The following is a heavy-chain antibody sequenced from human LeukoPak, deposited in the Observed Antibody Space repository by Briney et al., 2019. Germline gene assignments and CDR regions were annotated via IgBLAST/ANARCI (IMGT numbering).Heavy chain of an antibody. J-gene: IGHJ4*02. CDR1: GFTFSRYA. D-gene: IGHD2-15*01. CDR3: AKEQLLPYYFHC. V-gene: IGHV3-23*01. CDR2: ISGSGGST. Sequence: GGSLSLSCPASGFTFSRYAMSWLRPPAGKGLDWVSAISGSGGSTYYPDSVQGPFNISRDNSKNTLYLQMNSLRAVDTTVYYCAKEQLLPYYFHCWGQPPPVTVSS.